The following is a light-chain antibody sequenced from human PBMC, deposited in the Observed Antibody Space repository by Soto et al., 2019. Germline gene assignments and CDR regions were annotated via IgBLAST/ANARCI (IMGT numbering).Light chain of an antibody. CDR3: AAWTDNLRGVL. V-gene: IGLV1-44*01. CDR2: RNS. CDR1: SSNLGRNT. J-gene: IGLJ3*02. Sequence: QSGLTQPPSASGTPGQRIIISCSGSSSNLGRNTVNCDQHLPGRAPKVLIYRNSHRPSGVPDRFSGSQSGSSASLAISGLQAEDEADYYWAAWTDNLRGVLFGGGTKVTVL.